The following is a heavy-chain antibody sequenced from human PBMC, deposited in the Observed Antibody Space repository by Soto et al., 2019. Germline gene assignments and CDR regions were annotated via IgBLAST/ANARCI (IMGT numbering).Heavy chain of an antibody. J-gene: IGHJ4*02. CDR3: ARVRVRFLEWLGSEG. Sequence: QVQLVQSGAEVKKPGSSVKVSCKASGGTFSSYAFSWVRQAPGQGLEWMGGIIPIFGTANYAQEFQGRVTITAAESTSPAYMELSSLRSEDTAVYYCARVRVRFLEWLGSEGWGQGTLVTVSS. D-gene: IGHD3-3*01. CDR2: IIPIFGTA. CDR1: GGTFSSYA. V-gene: IGHV1-69*12.